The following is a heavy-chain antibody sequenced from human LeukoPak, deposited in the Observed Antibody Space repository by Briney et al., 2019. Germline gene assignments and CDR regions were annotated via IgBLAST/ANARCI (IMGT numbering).Heavy chain of an antibody. J-gene: IGHJ4*02. Sequence: PGGSLRLSCAASGFTFSDYGMNWVRQAPGEGLEWVAVLSFDGSTEYYADSVKGRFTISRDNAKNSLYLQMNSLRAEDTAVYYCARDYGGRYSYGSYFDYWGQGTLVTVSS. V-gene: IGHV3-30*03. CDR3: ARDYGGRYSYGSYFDY. CDR1: GFTFSDYG. CDR2: LSFDGSTE. D-gene: IGHD5-18*01.